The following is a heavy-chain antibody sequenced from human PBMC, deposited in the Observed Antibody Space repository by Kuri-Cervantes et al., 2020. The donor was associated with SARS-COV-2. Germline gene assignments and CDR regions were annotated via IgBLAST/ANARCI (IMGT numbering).Heavy chain of an antibody. Sequence: ASVKVSCKASGYTFTGYYMHWARQAPGQGLEWMGRINPNSGGTNYAQKFQGRVTMTRDTSISTAYMELSSLRSDDTAVYYCARDLYRHRRDIVVVVAEPQLPSVWCQGTLVTVSS. J-gene: IGHJ4*02. CDR3: ARDLYRHRRDIVVVVAEPQLPSV. CDR1: GYTFTGYY. D-gene: IGHD2-15*01. V-gene: IGHV1-2*06. CDR2: INPNSGGT.